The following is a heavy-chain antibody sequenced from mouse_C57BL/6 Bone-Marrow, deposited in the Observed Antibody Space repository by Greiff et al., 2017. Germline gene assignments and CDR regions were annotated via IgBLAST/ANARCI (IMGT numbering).Heavy chain of an antibody. V-gene: IGHV1-72*01. J-gene: IGHJ2*01. CDR2: IDPNSGGT. CDR1: GYTFTSYW. D-gene: IGHD1-1*01. CDR3: ARNGYGSSYVGY. Sequence: QVQLKQPGAELVKPGASVKLSCKASGYTFTSYWMHWVKQRPGRGLEWIGRIDPNSGGTKYNEKFKSKATLTVDKPSSTAYMQLSSLTSEDSAVYYCARNGYGSSYVGYWGQGTTLTVSS.